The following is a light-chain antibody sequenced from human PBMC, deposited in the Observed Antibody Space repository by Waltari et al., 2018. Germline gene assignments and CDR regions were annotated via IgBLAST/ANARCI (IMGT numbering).Light chain of an antibody. Sequence: QSALTQPPSASGSPGQSVTISCTGTSSDVGGYNYVSWYQQHPGKAPKLMIYDVSKRPAGVPDRFSGSKSGNTPSLTVSGLQAEDEADYYCSSFAGSPVVFGGWTKLTVL. CDR3: SSFAGSPVV. CDR2: DVS. J-gene: IGLJ2*01. V-gene: IGLV2-8*01. CDR1: SSDVGGYNY.